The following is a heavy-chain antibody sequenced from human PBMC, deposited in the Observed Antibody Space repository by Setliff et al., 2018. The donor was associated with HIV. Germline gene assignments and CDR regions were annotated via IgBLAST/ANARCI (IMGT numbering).Heavy chain of an antibody. CDR3: TRDTGYILSGYRPHWYFDL. V-gene: IGHV4-4*07. CDR1: GVSTSIHY. J-gene: IGHJ2*01. CDR2: IHTSDTT. Sequence: PSETLSLTCTVSGVSTSIHYWVWIRQPAGRGLEWIGRIHTSDTTRYNPSLQSRVAMSVDTSKNQFSLKLTSVSAADTAVYYCTRDTGYILSGYRPHWYFDLWGRGTLVTVSS. D-gene: IGHD3-9*01.